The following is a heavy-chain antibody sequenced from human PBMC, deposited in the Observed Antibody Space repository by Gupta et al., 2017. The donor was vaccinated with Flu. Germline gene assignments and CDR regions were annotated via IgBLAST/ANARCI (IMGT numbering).Heavy chain of an antibody. V-gene: IGHV3-74*01. D-gene: IGHD3-22*01. CDR3: ARVYYDSSGYPSGDFDY. J-gene: IGHJ4*02. CDR1: GFTFSSYW. CDR2: INSDGSST. Sequence: EVQLVESGGGLVQPGGSLRLSCAASGFTFSSYWMHWVRQAPGKGLVWVSRINSDGSSTSYADSVKGRFTISRDNAKNTLYLQMNSLRAEDTAVYYCARVYYDSSGYPSGDFDYWGQGTLVTVSS.